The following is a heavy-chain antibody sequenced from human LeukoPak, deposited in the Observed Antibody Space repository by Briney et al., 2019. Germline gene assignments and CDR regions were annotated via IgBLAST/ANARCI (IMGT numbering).Heavy chain of an antibody. J-gene: IGHJ4*02. D-gene: IGHD3-22*01. V-gene: IGHV4-39*01. CDR3: AGRAYDSSAGYYFDY. CDR2: IYYSGST. CDR1: GGSISSSSYS. Sequence: PSETLSLTCTVSGGSISSSSYSWGWIRQPPGKGLEWIGSIYYSGSTYYNPSLKSRVTISVDTSKNQFSLKLSSVTAADTAVYYCAGRAYDSSAGYYFDYWGQGTLVTVSS.